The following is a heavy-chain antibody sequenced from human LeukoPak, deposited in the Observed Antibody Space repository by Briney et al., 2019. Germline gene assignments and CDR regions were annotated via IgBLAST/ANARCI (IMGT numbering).Heavy chain of an antibody. V-gene: IGHV3-30*03. D-gene: IGHD6-6*01. J-gene: IGHJ6*03. CDR1: GFTFSSYG. CDR2: ISYDGSNK. CDR3: ARDGSAARYYYYMDV. Sequence: PGGSLRLSCAASGFTFSSYGMHWVRQAPGKGLEWVAVISYDGSNKYYADSVKGRFTISRDNSKNTLYLQMNSLRAEDTAVYYCARDGSAARYYYYMDVWGKGTTVTVSS.